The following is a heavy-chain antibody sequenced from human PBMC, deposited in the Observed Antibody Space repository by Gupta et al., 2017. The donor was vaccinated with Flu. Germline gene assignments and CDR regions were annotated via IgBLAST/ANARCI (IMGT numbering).Heavy chain of an antibody. V-gene: IGHV3-23*01. CDR1: SLTFSKYA. J-gene: IGHJ4*02. CDR3: AKDPPGIAMDGLPHWNDY. Sequence: EVQLLESGGVLVQPGGSLRLSCTASSLTFSKYAMSWVRQAPGKGLGWVSAISGSDGSTYYSDSGMGRFTISRDNSKSTLYLQMNRLRAEDTAVYYCAKDPPGIAMDGLPHWNDYWGQGTLVTVSS. CDR2: ISGSDGST. D-gene: IGHD6-19*01.